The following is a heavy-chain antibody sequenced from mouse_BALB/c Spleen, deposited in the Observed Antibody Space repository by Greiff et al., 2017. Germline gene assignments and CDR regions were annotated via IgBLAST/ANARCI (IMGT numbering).Heavy chain of an antibody. CDR1: GYTFTSYW. CDR3: ARSDHNGYYGYFDY. Sequence: VQLQESGAELARPGASVKLSCKASGYTFTSYWMQWVKQRPGQGLEWIGAIYPGDGDTRYTQKFKGKATLTADKSSSTAYMQLSSLASEDSAVYYCARSDHNGYYGYFDYWGQGTTLTVSS. J-gene: IGHJ2*01. CDR2: IYPGDGDT. V-gene: IGHV1-87*01. D-gene: IGHD1-1*01.